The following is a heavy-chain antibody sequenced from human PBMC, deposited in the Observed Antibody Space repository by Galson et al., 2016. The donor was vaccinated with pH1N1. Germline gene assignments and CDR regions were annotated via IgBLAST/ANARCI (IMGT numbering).Heavy chain of an antibody. Sequence: SLRLSCAASGFTFSSWHMDWVRQAPGEGLEWISLITYTSATIYYADSVKGRFTVSRDNAKNSLYLQMNSLRAEDTAVYYCARPGNYDGDRRGAFDLWGRGTMVTVSP. V-gene: IGHV3-48*04. CDR3: ARPGNYDGDRRGAFDL. CDR1: GFTFSSWH. J-gene: IGHJ3*01. CDR2: ITYTSATI. D-gene: IGHD4-23*01.